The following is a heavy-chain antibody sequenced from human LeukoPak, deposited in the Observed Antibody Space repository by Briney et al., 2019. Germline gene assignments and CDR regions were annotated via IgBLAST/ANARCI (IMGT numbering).Heavy chain of an antibody. J-gene: IGHJ4*02. Sequence: ASVKVSCKASGYAFSAYYMHWVRQAPGQGLEWMGWINPNSGGTNYAQKFQGRVTMTRDTSISTAYMELSRPRSDDTAVYYCARGLFLVRGVILGYWGQGTLVTVSS. V-gene: IGHV1-2*02. CDR3: ARGLFLVRGVILGY. CDR1: GYAFSAYY. CDR2: INPNSGGT. D-gene: IGHD3-10*01.